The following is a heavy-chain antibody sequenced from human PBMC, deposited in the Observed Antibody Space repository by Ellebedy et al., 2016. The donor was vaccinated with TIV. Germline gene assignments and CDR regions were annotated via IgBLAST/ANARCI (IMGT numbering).Heavy chain of an antibody. J-gene: IGHJ4*02. CDR3: AREGEYYYGSGGVDY. D-gene: IGHD3-10*01. CDR1: GFTFSDYY. CDR2: ISSSSSYT. Sequence: GESLKISXAASGFTFSDYYMSWIRQAPGKGLEWVSYISSSSSYTNYADSVKGRFTISRDNAKNSLYLQMNSLRAEDTAVYYCAREGEYYYGSGGVDYWGQGTLVTVSS. V-gene: IGHV3-11*06.